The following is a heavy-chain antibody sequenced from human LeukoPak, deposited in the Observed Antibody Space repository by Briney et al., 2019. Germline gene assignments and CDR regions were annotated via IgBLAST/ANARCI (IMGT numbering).Heavy chain of an antibody. V-gene: IGHV3-7*01. CDR2: IKQDGSEK. D-gene: IGHD3-10*01. Sequence: GGSLLLSCAASGFTFSSYWMSWVRQAPGKGLEWVANIKQDGSEKYYVDSVKGRFTISRDNAKNSLYLQMNSLRAEDTAVYCCARGDYYGSGSYYDYWGQGTLVTVSS. J-gene: IGHJ4*02. CDR1: GFTFSSYW. CDR3: ARGDYYGSGSYYDY.